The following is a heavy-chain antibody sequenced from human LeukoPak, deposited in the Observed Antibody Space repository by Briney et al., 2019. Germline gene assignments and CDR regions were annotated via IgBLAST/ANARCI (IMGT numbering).Heavy chain of an antibody. V-gene: IGHV1-18*01. CDR3: ARDGIRDY. J-gene: IGHJ4*02. CDR2: ISAYNGNT. Sequence: ASVKVSCKASVYTFTSYDINWVRQATGQGLEWMRWISAYNGNTNYAQKLQGRVTMTTDTSTSTAYMELRSLRSDDTAVYYCARDGIRDYWGQGTLVTVSS. D-gene: IGHD1-26*01. CDR1: VYTFTSYD.